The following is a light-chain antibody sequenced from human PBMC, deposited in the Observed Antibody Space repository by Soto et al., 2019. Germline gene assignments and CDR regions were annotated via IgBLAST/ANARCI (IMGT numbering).Light chain of an antibody. CDR2: DAS. V-gene: IGKV3-15*01. Sequence: EIVMTQSPATLSVSPGERATLSCRASQSVNSNLAWYRQKPGQAPRLLISDASTRATGVPARFSGSGSGTEFTLTISSLQSEDSGIYCCQQYNFWPPLTVGGGTKVEIK. CDR3: QQYNFWPPLT. J-gene: IGKJ4*01. CDR1: QSVNSN.